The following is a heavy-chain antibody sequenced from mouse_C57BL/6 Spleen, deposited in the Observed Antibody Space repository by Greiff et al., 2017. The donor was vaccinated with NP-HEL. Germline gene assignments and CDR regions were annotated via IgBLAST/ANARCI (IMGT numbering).Heavy chain of an antibody. Sequence: EVHLVESGPELVKPGASVKIPCKASGYTFTDYNMDWVKQSHGKSLEWIGDINPNNGGTIYNQKFKGKATLTVDKSSSTAYMELRSLTSEDTAVYYCARLGGNFAMDYWGQGTSVTVSS. CDR1: GYTFTDYN. CDR3: ARLGGNFAMDY. CDR2: INPNNGGT. V-gene: IGHV1-18*01. J-gene: IGHJ4*01.